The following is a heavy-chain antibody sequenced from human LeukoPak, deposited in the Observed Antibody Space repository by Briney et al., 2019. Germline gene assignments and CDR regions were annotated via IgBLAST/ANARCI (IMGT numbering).Heavy chain of an antibody. J-gene: IGHJ4*02. CDR1: GFTFSSYA. Sequence: PGGSLRLSCAASGFTFSSYAMSWVRQAPGKGLEWVSAISGSGGSTYYADSVKGRFTISRDNSKNTLYLQMNSLRAEDTAVYYCAKGGIWVVVVAATQAFDYWGQGTLVTVSS. D-gene: IGHD2-15*01. CDR3: AKGGIWVVVVAATQAFDY. V-gene: IGHV3-23*01. CDR2: ISGSGGST.